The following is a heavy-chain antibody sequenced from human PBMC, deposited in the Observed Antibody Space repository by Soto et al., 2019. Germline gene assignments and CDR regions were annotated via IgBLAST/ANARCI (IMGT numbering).Heavy chain of an antibody. CDR3: ARLQQYGDYPDY. Sequence: QLQLQESGPGLVKPSETLSLTCTVSGGSISSSSYYWGWIRQPPGKGLEWIGSIYYSGSTYYNPSLKSRVTISVDTSKNQFSLKLSSVTAADTAVYYCARLQQYGDYPDYWGQGTLVTVSS. V-gene: IGHV4-39*01. D-gene: IGHD4-17*01. CDR1: GGSISSSSYY. J-gene: IGHJ4*02. CDR2: IYYSGST.